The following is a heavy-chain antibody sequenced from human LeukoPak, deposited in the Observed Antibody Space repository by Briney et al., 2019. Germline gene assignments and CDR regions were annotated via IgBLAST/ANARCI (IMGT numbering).Heavy chain of an antibody. J-gene: IGHJ4*02. CDR3: ARGRYSGSYMYYFDY. Sequence: GGSLRLSCAASGFTFRGFLMSWVRQAPGKGLEWVANIKQDGSEKYYVDSVKGRFTTSRDNAKNSLYLQMNSLRVEDTAVYYCARGRYSGSYMYYFDYWGQGTLVTVSS. CDR1: GFTFRGFL. D-gene: IGHD1-26*01. CDR2: IKQDGSEK. V-gene: IGHV3-7*03.